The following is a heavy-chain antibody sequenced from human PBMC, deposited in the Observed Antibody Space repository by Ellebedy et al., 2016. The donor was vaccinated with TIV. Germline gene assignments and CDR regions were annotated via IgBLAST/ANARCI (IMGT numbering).Heavy chain of an antibody. D-gene: IGHD6-13*01. V-gene: IGHV3-23*01. Sequence: GGSLRLSXAASGFTFSSYAMSWVRQAPGKGLEWVSAISGSGGSTYYADSVKGRFTISRDNAKNSLYLQMNSLRAEDTAVYYCAREPRGAAVGWFDPWGQGTLVTVSS. J-gene: IGHJ5*02. CDR1: GFTFSSYA. CDR2: ISGSGGST. CDR3: AREPRGAAVGWFDP.